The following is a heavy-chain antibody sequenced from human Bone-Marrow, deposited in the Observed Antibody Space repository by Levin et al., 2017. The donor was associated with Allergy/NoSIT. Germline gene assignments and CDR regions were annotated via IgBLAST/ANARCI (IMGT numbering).Heavy chain of an antibody. Sequence: GGSLRLSCAVSGLTFSRSWMSWVRQAPGKGLEWVANLRHDGSETYYVDSVKGRFTISADNAKNSLHLQMNSLRAEDTALYYCVGGYDYFDYWGQGTLVTVSS. V-gene: IGHV3-7*03. CDR3: VGGYDYFDY. CDR2: LRHDGSET. CDR1: GLTFSRSW. J-gene: IGHJ4*02. D-gene: IGHD5-12*01.